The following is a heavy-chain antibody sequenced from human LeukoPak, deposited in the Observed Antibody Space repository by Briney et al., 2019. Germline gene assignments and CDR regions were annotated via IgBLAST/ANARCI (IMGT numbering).Heavy chain of an antibody. CDR2: ISGSGGST. V-gene: IGHV3-23*01. D-gene: IGHD3-9*01. CDR1: GFTFSSYA. CDR3: ARDNIQVLRYFDWSADY. Sequence: GGSLRLSCAASGFTFSSYAMSWVRQAPGKGLEWVSAISGSGGSTYYADSVKGRFTISRDNSKNTLYLQMNSLRAEDTAVYYCARDNIQVLRYFDWSADYWGQGTLVTVSS. J-gene: IGHJ4*02.